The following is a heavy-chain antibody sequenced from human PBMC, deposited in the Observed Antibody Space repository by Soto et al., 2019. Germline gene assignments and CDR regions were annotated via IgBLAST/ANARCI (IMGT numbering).Heavy chain of an antibody. D-gene: IGHD4-4*01. J-gene: IGHJ4*02. CDR3: AREYYSNTKYYVDY. CDR2: IWYDGSNK. CDR1: GFTFSSYG. V-gene: IGHV3-33*01. Sequence: ESGGGVVQPGRSLRLSCAASGFTFSSYGMHWVRQAPGKGLEWVAVIWYDGSNKYYADSVKGRFTISRDNSKNTLYLQMKSLRAEDTAVYYCAREYYSNTKYYVDYWGQGTLVTVSS.